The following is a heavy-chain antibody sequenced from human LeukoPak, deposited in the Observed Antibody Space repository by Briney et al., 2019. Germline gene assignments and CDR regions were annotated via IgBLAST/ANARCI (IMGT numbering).Heavy chain of an antibody. CDR3: ARVRGYSGYGALVY. CDR1: GFTFSSYG. CDR2: IWYDGSNK. D-gene: IGHD5-12*01. Sequence: GGSLRLSCAASGFTFSSYGMHWVRQAPGKGLEWVAVIWYDGSNKYYADSVKGRFTISRDNSKNTLYLQVNSLRAEDTAVYYCARVRGYSGYGALVYWGQGTLVTVSS. V-gene: IGHV3-33*01. J-gene: IGHJ4*02.